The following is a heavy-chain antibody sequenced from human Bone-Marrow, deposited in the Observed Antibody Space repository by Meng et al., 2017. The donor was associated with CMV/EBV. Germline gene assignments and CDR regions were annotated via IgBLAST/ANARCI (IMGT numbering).Heavy chain of an antibody. CDR1: GFTFSGSA. CDR2: IRSKANSYAT. Sequence: GESLKISCAASGFTFSGSAMHWVRQASGKGLEWVGRIRSKANSYATAYAASVKGRFTISRDDSKNTAYLQMNSLKTEDTAVYYCTRSAAATYYYYGMDVWGQGTTVTVSS. V-gene: IGHV3-73*01. D-gene: IGHD6-13*01. J-gene: IGHJ6*02. CDR3: TRSAAATYYYYGMDV.